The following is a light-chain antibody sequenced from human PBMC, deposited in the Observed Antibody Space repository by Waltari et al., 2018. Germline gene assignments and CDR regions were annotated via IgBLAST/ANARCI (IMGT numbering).Light chain of an antibody. CDR3: MQALQTPPNT. J-gene: IGKJ5*01. V-gene: IGKV2-28*01. Sequence: IVMTQYPPSLPVTPGEPASMSCKASESLLHSNGKNYLDWYVQKPGQPPQLLIYLGSNRASGVPDRFSGSGSGTDFTLKISRVKLEDVGVYYCMQALQTPPNTFGQGTRLDIK. CDR2: LGS. CDR1: ESLLHSNGKNY.